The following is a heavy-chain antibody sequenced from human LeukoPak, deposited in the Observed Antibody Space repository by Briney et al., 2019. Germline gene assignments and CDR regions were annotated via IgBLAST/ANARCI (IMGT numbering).Heavy chain of an antibody. D-gene: IGHD2-15*01. V-gene: IGHV4-4*07. Sequence: SETLSLTCTVSGGSISSYYWSWIRQPAGKGLEWIGRIYTSGSTNYNPSLKSRVTISVDTSKNQFSLKLSSVTAADTAVYYCARDYSAYYYYYMDVWGKGTTVTVSS. J-gene: IGHJ6*03. CDR3: ARDYSAYYYYYMDV. CDR2: IYTSGST. CDR1: GGSISSYY.